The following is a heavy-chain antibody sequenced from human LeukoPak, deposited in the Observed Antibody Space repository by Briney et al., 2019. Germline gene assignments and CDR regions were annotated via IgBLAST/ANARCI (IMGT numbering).Heavy chain of an antibody. CDR2: MNPNSGNT. Sequence: ASVKVSCKASGYTFTSYDINWVRQATGQGLEWMGWMNPNSGNTGYAQKFQGRVTMTRNTSISTAYMELSSLRSEDTAVYYCATYGAAAWLWDAFDIWGQGTMVTVSS. CDR3: ATYGAAAWLWDAFDI. D-gene: IGHD6-13*01. CDR1: GYTFTSYD. J-gene: IGHJ3*02. V-gene: IGHV1-8*01.